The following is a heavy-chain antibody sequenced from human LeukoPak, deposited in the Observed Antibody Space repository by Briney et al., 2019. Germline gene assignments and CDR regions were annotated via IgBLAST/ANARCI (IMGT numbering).Heavy chain of an antibody. CDR3: AREGTVRGVINYLYYGMDV. Sequence: GGSLRLSCAASGSSFSGYFMTWVRQAPGKGLEWIAFISSDGNSKYYADSVKGRFTISRDNSKNTLYLQMHSLRAEDTAVYYCAREGTVRGVINYLYYGMDVWGQGTTVTVSS. D-gene: IGHD3-10*01. V-gene: IGHV3-48*01. CDR1: GSSFSGYF. CDR2: ISSDGNSK. J-gene: IGHJ6*02.